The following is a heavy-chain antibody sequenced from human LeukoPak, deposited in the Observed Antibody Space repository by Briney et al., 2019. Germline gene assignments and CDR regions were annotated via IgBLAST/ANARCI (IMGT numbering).Heavy chain of an antibody. Sequence: GASVKVSCKASGYTFTGYYMHWVRQAPGQGLEWMGWINPNSGGTNYAQKLQGRVTMTTDTSTSTAYMELRSLRSDDTAVYYCARGPRDYYDSSGYNPKWDYWGQGTLVTVSS. CDR1: GYTFTGYY. CDR2: INPNSGGT. V-gene: IGHV1-2*02. J-gene: IGHJ4*02. D-gene: IGHD3-22*01. CDR3: ARGPRDYYDSSGYNPKWDY.